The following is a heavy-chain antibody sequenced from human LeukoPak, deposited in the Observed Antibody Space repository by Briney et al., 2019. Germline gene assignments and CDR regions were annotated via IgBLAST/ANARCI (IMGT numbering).Heavy chain of an antibody. V-gene: IGHV4-34*01. J-gene: IGHJ5*02. D-gene: IGHD3-3*01. CDR3: AREKFLGRLTRVLDT. CDR2: VYHSGST. CDR1: NGSFTEYF. Sequence: SETLSLTCVVNNGSFTEYFWSWIRQPPGKGLEWIGEVYHSGSTNYNPSLKSRLSISADMSKKQFSLNLNSVTAADTAVYYCAREKFLGRLTRVLDTWGQGTLVTVSS.